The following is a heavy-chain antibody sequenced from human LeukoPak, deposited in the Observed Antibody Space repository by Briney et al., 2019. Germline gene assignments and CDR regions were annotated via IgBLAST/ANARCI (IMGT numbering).Heavy chain of an antibody. CDR1: GFTFSDYY. CDR3: ARAYYDTLTGYYVGSAFDI. Sequence: GRSLRLSCAASGFTFSDYYMTWIRQAPGKGLEWVSHISGSSRTTYYADSVKGRFTISRDNAKKSLYLQMNSLRAEDTAVYYCARAYYDTLTGYYVGSAFDIWGQGTTVTVSS. V-gene: IGHV3-11*01. D-gene: IGHD3-9*01. J-gene: IGHJ3*02. CDR2: ISGSSRTT.